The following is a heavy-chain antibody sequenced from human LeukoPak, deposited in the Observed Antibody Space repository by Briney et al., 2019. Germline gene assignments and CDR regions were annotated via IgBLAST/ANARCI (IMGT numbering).Heavy chain of an antibody. D-gene: IGHD1-26*01. CDR2: INAGNGNT. CDR1: GYTFTSYA. V-gene: IGHV1-3*01. J-gene: IGHJ6*02. Sequence: ASVKVSCKASGYTFTSYAMHWVRQAPGQRLEWMGWINAGNGNTKSSQKFHGRVTITRDTSASTAYMELSSLGSEDTAVYYCARDSTSSGSFLPFYYYYGMDVWGQGTTVTVSS. CDR3: ARDSTSSGSFLPFYYYYGMDV.